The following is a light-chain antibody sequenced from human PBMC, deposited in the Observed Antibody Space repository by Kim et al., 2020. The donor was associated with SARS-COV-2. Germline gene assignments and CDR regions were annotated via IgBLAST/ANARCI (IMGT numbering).Light chain of an antibody. CDR1: QNVRSNY. V-gene: IGKV3-20*01. CDR3: QRYGGSAF. J-gene: IGKJ4*01. Sequence: EIVLTQSPGTLSLPPGERATLSCRASQNVRSNYLAWYQKKPGQAPRLLIYGASSRATGIPDRFSGSGSGTDFTLTINRLEPEDFAVYYCQRYGGSAFFGGGTKVDIK. CDR2: GAS.